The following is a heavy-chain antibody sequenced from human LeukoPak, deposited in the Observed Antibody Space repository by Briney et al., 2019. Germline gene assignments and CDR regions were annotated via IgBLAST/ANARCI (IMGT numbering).Heavy chain of an antibody. V-gene: IGHV1-69*01. CDR3: ASRLYCSNTRCRNFPFAY. Sequence: SVKVSCKASGGTFSSYAINWVRQAPGQGLEWMGGIIPIFGTANYAQKFQDRVTTTADESTSTAYMELSSLRSEDTAIYYCASRLYCSNTRCRNFPFAYWGQGTLVTVSS. CDR1: GGTFSSYA. J-gene: IGHJ4*02. CDR2: IIPIFGTA. D-gene: IGHD2-2*01.